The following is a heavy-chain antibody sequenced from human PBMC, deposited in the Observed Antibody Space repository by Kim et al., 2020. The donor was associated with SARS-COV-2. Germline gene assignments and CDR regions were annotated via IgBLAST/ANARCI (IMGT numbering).Heavy chain of an antibody. D-gene: IGHD6-19*01. J-gene: IGHJ4*02. CDR2: ISYDGSNK. V-gene: IGHV3-30*18. Sequence: GGSLRLSCAASGFTFSSYGMHWVRQAPGKGLEWVAVISYDGSNKYYADSVKGRFTISRDNSKNTLYLQMNSLRAEDTAVYYCAKDLSRGWGAPGDYWGQGTLVTVSS. CDR1: GFTFSSYG. CDR3: AKDLSRGWGAPGDY.